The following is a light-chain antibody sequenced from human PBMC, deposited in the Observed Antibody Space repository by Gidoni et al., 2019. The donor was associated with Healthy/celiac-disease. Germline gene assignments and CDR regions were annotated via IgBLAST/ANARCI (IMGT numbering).Light chain of an antibody. V-gene: IGLV3-21*02. J-gene: IGLJ1*01. CDR1: NIGSKR. CDR3: QVWDSSSDPLYV. Sequence: SYVLTQPPSVSVAPGQTARITWGGNNIGSKRVHWYPQKPGQAPVLVVYDDSDRPSGIPERFSGSNSGNTATLPISRVEAGDEADYYCQVWDSSSDPLYVFGTGTKVTVL. CDR2: DDS.